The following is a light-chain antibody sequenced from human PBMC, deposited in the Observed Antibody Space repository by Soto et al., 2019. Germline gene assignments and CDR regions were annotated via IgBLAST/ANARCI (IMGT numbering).Light chain of an antibody. CDR1: RSDVGAYNY. J-gene: IGLJ1*01. CDR2: EVT. Sequence: QSVLTQPASVSGSPGQSIAISCTGTRSDVGAYNYVSWYQQHPGKAPKLMISEVTNRPSGVSDRFSGSKSGNTASLTISGLQAEDEADYYCQSYDNSLSVYVFGTGTKVTVL. CDR3: QSYDNSLSVYV. V-gene: IGLV2-14*01.